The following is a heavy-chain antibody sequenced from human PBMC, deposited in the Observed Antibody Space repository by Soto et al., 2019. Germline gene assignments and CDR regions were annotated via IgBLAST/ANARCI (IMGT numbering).Heavy chain of an antibody. CDR3: AKDRSSGSYWFDY. Sequence: QVQLVESGGGVVQPGRSLRLSCAASGFAFGSYGMHWVRQAPGKGLEWVAVISYDGSNKYYADSVKGRFTISRDNSKNTLYLQMNSLRAEDTAVYYCAKDRSSGSYWFDYWGQGTLVTVSS. CDR2: ISYDGSNK. CDR1: GFAFGSYG. J-gene: IGHJ4*02. D-gene: IGHD6-19*01. V-gene: IGHV3-30*18.